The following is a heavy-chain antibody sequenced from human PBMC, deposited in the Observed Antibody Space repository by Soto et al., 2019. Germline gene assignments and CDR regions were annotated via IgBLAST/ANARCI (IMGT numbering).Heavy chain of an antibody. CDR2: ISYDGSNK. CDR3: ARGSFDTSGDNFDH. CDR1: GFTFSTYA. Sequence: QVQLVESGGGVVQPGRSLRLSCAASGFTFSTYAMHWVRQAPGKGLEWVAVISYDGSNKYYADSVKGRFTISRDNSKNTLYLQMNSLRAEDTAMYYCARGSFDTSGDNFDHWGQGTLVTVSS. D-gene: IGHD3-22*01. J-gene: IGHJ4*02. V-gene: IGHV3-30-3*01.